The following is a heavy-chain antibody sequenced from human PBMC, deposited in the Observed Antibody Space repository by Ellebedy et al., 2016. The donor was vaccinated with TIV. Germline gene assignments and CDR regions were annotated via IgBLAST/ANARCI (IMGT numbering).Heavy chain of an antibody. J-gene: IGHJ6*02. V-gene: IGHV3-7*01. CDR2: IKQDGSEK. Sequence: GGSLRLSCAASGFTFSNYWMSWVRQAPGKGLEWVANIKQDGSEKYYVDSVKGRFSISRDNAKNSLYVQMNSLRDEDTAVYYCARAMDVWGQGTTVTVSS. CDR1: GFTFSNYW. CDR3: ARAMDV.